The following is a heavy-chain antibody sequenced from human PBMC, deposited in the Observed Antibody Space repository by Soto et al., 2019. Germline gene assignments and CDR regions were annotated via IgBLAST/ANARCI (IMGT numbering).Heavy chain of an antibody. CDR2: LWYDGSNK. CDR3: ARDLSLPRQWLGYFDY. Sequence: QVQLVVSGGGVVQPGRSLRLSCAASGFTFSSYGMHWVRQAPGKGLEWVAVLWYDGSNKYYADSVKGRFTISRDNSKNTLYLQMNSLRAEDTAVYYCARDLSLPRQWLGYFDYWGQGTLVTVSS. V-gene: IGHV3-33*01. J-gene: IGHJ4*02. CDR1: GFTFSSYG. D-gene: IGHD6-19*01.